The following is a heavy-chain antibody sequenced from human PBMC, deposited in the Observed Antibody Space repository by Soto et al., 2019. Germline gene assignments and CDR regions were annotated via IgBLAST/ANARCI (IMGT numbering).Heavy chain of an antibody. CDR1: GFTFSSYA. Sequence: QVQLVESGGGVVQPGRSLRLSCAASGFTFSSYAMHWVRQAPGKGLEWVAVISYDGSNKYYADSVKGRFTISRDNSKNPLYQQMTSLGAEDSAVYYGAGGVAMSRLDYWGQGTLVTVSS. CDR3: AGGVAMSRLDY. D-gene: IGHD2-2*01. CDR2: ISYDGSNK. V-gene: IGHV3-30-3*01. J-gene: IGHJ4*02.